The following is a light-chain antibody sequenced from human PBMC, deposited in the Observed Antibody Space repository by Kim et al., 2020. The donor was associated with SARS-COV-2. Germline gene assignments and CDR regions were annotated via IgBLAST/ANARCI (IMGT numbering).Light chain of an antibody. CDR1: QSVSSAY. V-gene: IGKV3-20*01. Sequence: LSPGVRASLSGRASQSVSSAYLAWYQQKPGQAPRLLIYGASNRAAGIPDRFSGSGSGTDFTLTISRLEPEDFAVFYCQQYGDAPYTFGQGTKLEI. J-gene: IGKJ2*01. CDR3: QQYGDAPYT. CDR2: GAS.